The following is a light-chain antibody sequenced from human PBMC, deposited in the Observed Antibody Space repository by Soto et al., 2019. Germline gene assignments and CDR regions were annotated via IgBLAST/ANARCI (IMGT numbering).Light chain of an antibody. CDR1: QGISSY. V-gene: IGKV1-9*01. CDR2: AAS. Sequence: DIQLTQSPSFLSASVGDRVTITCRASQGISSYLAWYQQKPGKAPKLLIYAASTLQSGVPSGFSGSGSGTEFTLTIRSLQPEYFAAYYCQQLNSDLRMFGPGTKVDIK. J-gene: IGKJ3*01. CDR3: QQLNSDLRM.